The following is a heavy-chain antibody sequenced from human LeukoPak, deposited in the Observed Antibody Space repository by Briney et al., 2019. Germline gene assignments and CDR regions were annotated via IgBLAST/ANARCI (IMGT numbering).Heavy chain of an antibody. CDR3: ARGGYYYDSSGYYDLIDY. Sequence: PSETLSLTCTVSGGSISSSSYYWGWIRQPPGKGLEWIGSIYYSGSTYYNPSLKSRVTISVDTSKNQFSLKLSSVTAADTAVYYCARGGYYYDSSGYYDLIDYWGQGTLVTVSS. CDR2: IYYSGST. CDR1: GGSISSSSYY. V-gene: IGHV4-39*07. J-gene: IGHJ4*02. D-gene: IGHD3-22*01.